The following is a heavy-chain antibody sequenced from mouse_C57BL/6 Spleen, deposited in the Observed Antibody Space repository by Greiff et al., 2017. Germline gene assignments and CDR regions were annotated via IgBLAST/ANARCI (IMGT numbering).Heavy chain of an antibody. D-gene: IGHD1-1*01. J-gene: IGHJ1*03. Sequence: VQLQQPGAELVMPGASVKLSCKASGYTFTSYWMHWVKQRPGQGLEWIGEIDPSDGYTNYNQKFKGKSTLTVDKSSSTASMQLSSLTSEDSAVYYCARRFGISPCYFEVWGTGTTVTVSS. V-gene: IGHV1-69*01. CDR3: ARRFGISPCYFEV. CDR1: GYTFTSYW. CDR2: IDPSDGYT.